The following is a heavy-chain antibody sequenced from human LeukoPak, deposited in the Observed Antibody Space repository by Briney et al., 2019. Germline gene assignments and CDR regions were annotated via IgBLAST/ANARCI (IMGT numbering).Heavy chain of an antibody. CDR1: RFSFSDFS. D-gene: IGHD6-19*01. CDR3: AKDAAVALDY. V-gene: IGHV3-48*01. Sequence: GGSLRLSRAASRFSFSDFSMNWVRQAPGKGLEWLSYISFSGRTTNYADSVKGRFTISRDNARNSLFLQMTSLRAEDTAVYYCAKDAAVALDYWGQGTLVTVSS. CDR2: ISFSGRTT. J-gene: IGHJ4*02.